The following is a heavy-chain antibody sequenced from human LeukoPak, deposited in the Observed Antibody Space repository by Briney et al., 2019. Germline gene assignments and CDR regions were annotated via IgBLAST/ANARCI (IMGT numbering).Heavy chain of an antibody. V-gene: IGHV4-31*03. D-gene: IGHD6-13*01. CDR2: IYYSGST. CDR3: ASDVKTAAGTGAGYYYYMDV. CDR1: GGSISSGGYY. Sequence: SETLSLTCTVSGGSISSGGYYWSWIRQHPGKGLEWIGYIYYSGSTYYNPSLKSRVTISVDTSKNQFSLKPSSVTAADTAVYYCASDVKTAAGTGAGYYYYMDVWGKGTTVTVSS. J-gene: IGHJ6*03.